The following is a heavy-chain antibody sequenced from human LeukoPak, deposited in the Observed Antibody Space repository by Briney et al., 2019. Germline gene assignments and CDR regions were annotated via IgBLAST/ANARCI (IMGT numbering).Heavy chain of an antibody. V-gene: IGHV4-61*02. CDR3: ARGSRSLGIGSDY. Sequence: SETLSLTCTVSGGSISSSSYSWTWIRQPAGKGLEWIGRIYTNGNTNYNPSLKSRVTISVDTSKNQFSLKLSSVTAADTAVYYCARGSRSLGIGSDYWGQGTLVTVSS. CDR2: IYTNGNT. D-gene: IGHD7-27*01. CDR1: GGSISSSSYS. J-gene: IGHJ4*02.